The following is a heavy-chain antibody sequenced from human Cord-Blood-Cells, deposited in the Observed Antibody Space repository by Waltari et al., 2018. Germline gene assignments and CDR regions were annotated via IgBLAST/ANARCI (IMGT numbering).Heavy chain of an antibody. CDR2: IIPIFGTA. Sequence: QVQLVQSGAEVKKPGSSVKVSCKASGGTFSSYAISWVRQAPGQGLEWMGGIIPIFGTANYAQKFQGRVTITADKSTSTAYMELSSLRSEETAVYYCARGGYCTGGVCYDAFDIWGQGTMVTVSS. V-gene: IGHV1-69*06. CDR1: GGTFSSYA. J-gene: IGHJ3*02. CDR3: ARGGYCTGGVCYDAFDI. D-gene: IGHD2-8*02.